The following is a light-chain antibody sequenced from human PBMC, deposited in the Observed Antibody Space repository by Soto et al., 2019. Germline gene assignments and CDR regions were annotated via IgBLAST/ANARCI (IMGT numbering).Light chain of an antibody. J-gene: IGKJ1*01. CDR3: QQRYNWPLT. CDR1: QSVSSY. Sequence: EIVLTQSPATLSLSPGERATLSCRASQSVSSYLAWYQQKFGQAPRLLIYDASNRATGIPARFSGSGSATDFTLTISSLEPEDFAIYYCQQRYNWPLTFGQGTKVEIE. V-gene: IGKV3-11*01. CDR2: DAS.